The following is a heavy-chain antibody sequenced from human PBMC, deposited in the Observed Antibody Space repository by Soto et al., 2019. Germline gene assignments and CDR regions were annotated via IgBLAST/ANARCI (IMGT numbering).Heavy chain of an antibody. V-gene: IGHV3-21*02. CDR1: GFTFSDYS. CDR3: ARVYGITSCCGGGY. Sequence: EVQLVESGGGLVKPGGSLRLSCAASGFTFSDYSMTWVRQAPGKGLEWVSSISGSGSDIYYADSMKGRFTISRDNAKNSLYLQMNRLRVEDTAVYYCARVYGITSCCGGGYWGQGSLVTVSS. D-gene: IGHD2-2*01. CDR2: ISGSGSDI. J-gene: IGHJ4*02.